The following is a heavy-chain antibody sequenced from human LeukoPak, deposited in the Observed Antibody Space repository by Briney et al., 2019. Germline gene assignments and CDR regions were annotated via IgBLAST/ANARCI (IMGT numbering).Heavy chain of an antibody. CDR2: FSNWGTT. CDR1: GFTISSYG. V-gene: IGHV3-23*01. Sequence: GGSLRLSCAVSGFTISSYGVTWVRQAPGKGLEWLTGFSNWGTTNFRDSVKGRFTVSRDTSKNTVYLQMNSLRAEDTAVYYCTKWNGYASDWGQGTLVTVSA. J-gene: IGHJ4*02. D-gene: IGHD1-1*01. CDR3: TKWNGYASD.